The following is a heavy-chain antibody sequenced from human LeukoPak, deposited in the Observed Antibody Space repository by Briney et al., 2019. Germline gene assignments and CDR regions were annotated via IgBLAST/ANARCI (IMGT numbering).Heavy chain of an antibody. V-gene: IGHV3-23*01. D-gene: IGHD3-10*01. Sequence: GGSLRLSCAASGFTFSSYAMSWVRQAPGKGLEWVSAISGSGGSTYYADFVKGRFTISRDNSKNTLYLQMNSLRAEDTAVYYCAKGYYASGSLISAFDCWGQGTLVTVSS. J-gene: IGHJ4*02. CDR3: AKGYYASGSLISAFDC. CDR1: GFTFSSYA. CDR2: ISGSGGST.